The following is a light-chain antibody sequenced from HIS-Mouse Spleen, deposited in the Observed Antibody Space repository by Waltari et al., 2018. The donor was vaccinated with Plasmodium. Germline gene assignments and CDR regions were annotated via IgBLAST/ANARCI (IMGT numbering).Light chain of an antibody. CDR1: QGVSSN. Sequence: EIVMTQPPATLSVSPGERATLSCRASQGVSSNLPWYQQKPGQAPRLLIYGASTRATGIPARFSGSGSGTEFTLTISSLQSEDFAVYYCQQYNNWSFTFGPGTKVDIK. CDR3: QQYNNWSFT. CDR2: GAS. V-gene: IGKV3-15*01. J-gene: IGKJ3*01.